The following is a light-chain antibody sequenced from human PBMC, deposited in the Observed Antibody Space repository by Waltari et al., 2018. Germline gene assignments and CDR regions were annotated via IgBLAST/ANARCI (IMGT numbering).Light chain of an antibody. Sequence: IVLTQSPGTLSLSPGERATLSCRASQGVRSSQLAWYQQKPGQAPRLLIYGTSIRLTSIPDWFSVGESETDFTRTISRLEPEDCAVYYCQQYGGAYTFGQGTKLEIK. CDR3: QQYGGAYT. J-gene: IGKJ2*01. V-gene: IGKV3-20*01. CDR2: GTS. CDR1: QGVRSSQ.